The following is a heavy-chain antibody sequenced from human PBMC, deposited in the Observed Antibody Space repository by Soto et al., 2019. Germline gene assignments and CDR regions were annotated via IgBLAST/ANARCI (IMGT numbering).Heavy chain of an antibody. CDR1: RFTFSAYN. D-gene: IGHD3-16*01. J-gene: IGHJ6*02. CDR2: ISSSGDTI. V-gene: IGHV3-48*02. Sequence: VLLVESGGGLVQPAGSLRLPCAASRFTFSAYNMNWVRQAPGKGLEWISFISSSGDTIYYADSVRGRFTISRDNGKNSLYLQMNSLRDDDTAAYYCARGGSGNYYYYYGMDVWGQGTTVTVSS. CDR3: ARGGSGNYYYYYGMDV.